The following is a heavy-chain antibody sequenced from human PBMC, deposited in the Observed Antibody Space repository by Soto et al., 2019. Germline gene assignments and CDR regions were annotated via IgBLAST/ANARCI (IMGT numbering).Heavy chain of an antibody. CDR2: IYYSGST. V-gene: IGHV4-39*01. Sequence: QLQLQESGPGLVKPSETLSLTCTVSGGSISSSSYYWGWIRQPPGKGLEWIGSIYYSGSTYYNPSLKSRVTMSGDTSKNQFSLKLSSVTAADTAVYYCASAFYDFWSGYYNQNWFDPWGQGTLVTVSS. J-gene: IGHJ5*02. D-gene: IGHD3-3*01. CDR3: ASAFYDFWSGYYNQNWFDP. CDR1: GGSISSSSYY.